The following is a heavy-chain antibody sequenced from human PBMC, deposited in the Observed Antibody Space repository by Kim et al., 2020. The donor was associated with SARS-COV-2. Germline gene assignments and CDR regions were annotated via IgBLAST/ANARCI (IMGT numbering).Heavy chain of an antibody. Sequence: GGSLRLSCAASGFTFSSYSMNWVRQAPGKGLEWVSSISSSSSYIYYADSVKGRFTISRDNAKNSLYLQMNSLRAEDTAVYYCARVGCSGGSCYSPDPKSSYWYFDLWGRGTLVTVSS. J-gene: IGHJ2*01. D-gene: IGHD2-15*01. CDR2: ISSSSSYI. CDR1: GFTFSSYS. CDR3: ARVGCSGGSCYSPDPKSSYWYFDL. V-gene: IGHV3-21*01.